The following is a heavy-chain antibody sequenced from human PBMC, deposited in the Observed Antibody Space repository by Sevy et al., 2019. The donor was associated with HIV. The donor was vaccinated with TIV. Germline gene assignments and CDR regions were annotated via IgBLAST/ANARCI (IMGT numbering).Heavy chain of an antibody. CDR2: IYTSGST. Sequence: SETLSLTCTVSGGSISSGSYYWSWIRQPAGKGLEWIGRIYTSGSTNYNPSLKSRVTISVDTSKNQFSLKLSSVTAADTAVYYCAREVGLGSYYNFFHFDYWGQGTLVTVSS. D-gene: IGHD3-10*01. V-gene: IGHV4-61*02. J-gene: IGHJ4*02. CDR3: AREVGLGSYYNFFHFDY. CDR1: GGSISSGSYY.